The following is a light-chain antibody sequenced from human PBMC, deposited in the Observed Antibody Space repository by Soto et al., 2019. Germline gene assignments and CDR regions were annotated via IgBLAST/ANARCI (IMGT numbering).Light chain of an antibody. J-gene: IGLJ3*02. CDR3: SSYTSSSPWV. Sequence: QSALTQPASVSGSPGQSITISCTGTSSDVGGYNYVSWYQQQPGKAPKLMIYEVSNRPSGVSHRFSGSKSGNTASLTISGLQAEDEADYYCSSYTSSSPWVFGGGTKLTVL. CDR2: EVS. CDR1: SSDVGGYNY. V-gene: IGLV2-14*01.